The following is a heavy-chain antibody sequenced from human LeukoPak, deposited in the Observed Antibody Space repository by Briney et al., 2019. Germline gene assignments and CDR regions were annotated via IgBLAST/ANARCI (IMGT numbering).Heavy chain of an antibody. J-gene: IGHJ3*02. Sequence: SETLSLTCTVSGGSISSYYWSWIRQPPGKGLEWIGYIYYSGSANYNPSLKSRVTISVDTSKNQFSLKLSSVTAADTAVYYCAREGIVESFDIWGQGTMVTVSS. D-gene: IGHD2-15*01. CDR1: GGSISSYY. V-gene: IGHV4-59*01. CDR3: AREGIVESFDI. CDR2: IYYSGSA.